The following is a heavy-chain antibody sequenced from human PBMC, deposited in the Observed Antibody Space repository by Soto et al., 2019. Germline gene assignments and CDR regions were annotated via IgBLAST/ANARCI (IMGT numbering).Heavy chain of an antibody. V-gene: IGHV3-73*01. CDR2: IRGKRGNDGT. CDR1: GFAFSDSA. Sequence: GGSLRLSCAASGFAFSDSAMHWVRQASGKGLEWIGRIRGKRGNDGTAYAASVKGRFTISRDDSKETAYLQMNSLESEDTAVYYCSRDDSDWFFNWGRGTLVTVSS. J-gene: IGHJ4*02. CDR3: SRDDSDWFFN. D-gene: IGHD3-9*01.